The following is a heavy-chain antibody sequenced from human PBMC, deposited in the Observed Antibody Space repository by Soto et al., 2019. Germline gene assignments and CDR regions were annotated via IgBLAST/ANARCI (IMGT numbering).Heavy chain of an antibody. Sequence: GASVKVSCKASGYTFTSYDINWVRQATGQGLEWMGWMNPNSGNTGYAQKFQGRVTMTRNTSISTAYMELSSLRSEDTAVYYCARPYYYDSSGYYPYYYYYGMDVWGQGTTVTVSS. CDR3: ARPYYYDSSGYYPYYYYYGMDV. D-gene: IGHD3-22*01. CDR1: GYTFTSYD. J-gene: IGHJ6*02. V-gene: IGHV1-8*01. CDR2: MNPNSGNT.